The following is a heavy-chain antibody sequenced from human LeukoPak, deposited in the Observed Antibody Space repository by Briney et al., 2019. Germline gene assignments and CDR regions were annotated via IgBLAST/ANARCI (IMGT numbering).Heavy chain of an antibody. CDR3: ARDRAGTLGYCSSTSCGGAFDI. V-gene: IGHV3-7*01. CDR1: GFTFTTYW. D-gene: IGHD2-2*01. CDR2: IKQDGSEK. Sequence: PGGSLRLSCAASGFTFTTYWMHWVRQAPGKGLEWVANIKQDGSEKYYVDSVKGRFTISRDNAKNSLYLQMNSLRAEDTAVYYCARDRAGTLGYCSSTSCGGAFDIWGQGTMVTVSS. J-gene: IGHJ3*02.